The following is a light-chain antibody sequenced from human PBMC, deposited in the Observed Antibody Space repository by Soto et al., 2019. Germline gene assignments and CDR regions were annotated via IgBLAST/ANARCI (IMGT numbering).Light chain of an antibody. V-gene: IGKV1-5*01. Sequence: IPMTHSPSTLSASVVDRVTITCRASQSISSWLAWYQQKPGKAPKILIYDVSSLESGVPSRFSGSGSGTEFTLTITSLQPDDFATYYCQQYNTFWTFGQGTKVDI. CDR2: DVS. CDR3: QQYNTFWT. CDR1: QSISSW. J-gene: IGKJ1*01.